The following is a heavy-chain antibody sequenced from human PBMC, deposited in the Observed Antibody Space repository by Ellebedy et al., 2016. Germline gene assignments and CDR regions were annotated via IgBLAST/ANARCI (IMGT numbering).Heavy chain of an antibody. D-gene: IGHD3-10*01. CDR2: ISFDSSNI. V-gene: IGHV3-30-3*01. CDR3: ARDRDFGSTVGYLDS. Sequence: GGSLRLXCAASGFTFRDYAMHWVRQAPGQGLDWLSLISFDSSNIRYGDSVWGRFTISRDNSMNTLYLQLNSLRPDDTAVYYCARDRDFGSTVGYLDSWGQGTLVTVSS. CDR1: GFTFRDYA. J-gene: IGHJ4*02.